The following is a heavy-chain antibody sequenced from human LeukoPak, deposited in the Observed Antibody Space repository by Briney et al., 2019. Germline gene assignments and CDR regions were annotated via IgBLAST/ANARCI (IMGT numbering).Heavy chain of an antibody. V-gene: IGHV1-2*02. Sequence: ASVKVSCKASGYTFSDYYIHWVRQAPGQGLEWMGRINSESGGTHYIQKFQDRVTMTRDTSTSTVYMELSRLRSDDTAMYYCARVKELRSSRFYYYYIDIWGAGTTVTVSS. D-gene: IGHD1-26*01. CDR1: GYTFSDYY. CDR2: INSESGGT. J-gene: IGHJ6*03. CDR3: ARVKELRSSRFYYYYIDI.